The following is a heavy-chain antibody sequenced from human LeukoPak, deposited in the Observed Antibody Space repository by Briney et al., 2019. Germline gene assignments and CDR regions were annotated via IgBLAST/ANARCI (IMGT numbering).Heavy chain of an antibody. D-gene: IGHD6-19*01. Sequence: PSETLSLTCAVSGGSIGSGNWWSWVRQPPGKGLEWIGEIYHSGSTNYNSSLESRATISVDKSKNQFSLNLNSVTAADTAMYYCARGGTTVAGTFWFDPWGQGTLVTVSS. V-gene: IGHV4-4*02. CDR2: IYHSGST. J-gene: IGHJ5*02. CDR3: ARGGTTVAGTFWFDP. CDR1: GGSIGSGNW.